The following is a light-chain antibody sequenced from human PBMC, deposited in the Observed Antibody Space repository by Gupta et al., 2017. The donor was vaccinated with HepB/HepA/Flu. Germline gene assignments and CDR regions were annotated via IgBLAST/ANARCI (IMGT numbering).Light chain of an antibody. CDR3: SSCARGDNLVL. CDR2: DVS. V-gene: IGLV2-14*01. Sequence: QSALTQPASVSGSPGQSITISCTGSSSDVGGYNAVSWYQQYPGKAPKLLIYDVSNRPSGVFYRISGSKSGDTASLTIAGLQPEDEAVYYCSSCARGDNLVLFGGGTKLTVL. J-gene: IGLJ3*02. CDR1: SSDVGGYNA.